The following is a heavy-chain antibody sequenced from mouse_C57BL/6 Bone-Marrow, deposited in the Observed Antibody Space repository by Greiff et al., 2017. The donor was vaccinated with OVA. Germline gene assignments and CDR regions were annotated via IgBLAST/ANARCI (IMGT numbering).Heavy chain of an antibody. Sequence: EVKLVESGGGLVQPGGSMKLSCVASGFTFSNYWMNWVRQSPEQGLEWVAQIRLKSDNYATHYAESVKGRFTISRDDSKSSVYLQMNNLRAEDTGSYYCTGPDYYGSSYLSYWYFDVWGTGTTVTVSS. CDR3: TGPDYYGSSYLSYWYFDV. J-gene: IGHJ1*03. CDR2: IRLKSDNYAT. V-gene: IGHV6-3*01. D-gene: IGHD1-1*01. CDR1: GFTFSNYW.